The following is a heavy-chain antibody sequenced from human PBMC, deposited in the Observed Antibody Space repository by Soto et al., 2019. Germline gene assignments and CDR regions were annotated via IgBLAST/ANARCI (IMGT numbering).Heavy chain of an antibody. J-gene: IGHJ3*02. CDR3: ARGLSPTPSGVVIPPSDAVDN. D-gene: IGHD3-10*01. Sequence: QVQLVQSGAEVKKPGSSVKVSCKASGGTFGTYAFNWVRQAPGHGPEWMGGSIPVLGTANDAQKFQGRVTLTADIPTNTAYMELYSLTSEDTAVYYCARGLSPTPSGVVIPPSDAVDNWGQGTVVTVSS. V-gene: IGHV1-69*06. CDR2: SIPVLGTA. CDR1: GGTFGTYA.